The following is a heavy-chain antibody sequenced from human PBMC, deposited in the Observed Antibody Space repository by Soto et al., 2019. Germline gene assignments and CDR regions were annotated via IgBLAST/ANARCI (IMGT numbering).Heavy chain of an antibody. CDR2: ISNSGSNR. CDR3: ARRGRTLPHYSYYMDV. V-gene: IGHV3-23*01. J-gene: IGHJ6*03. Sequence: EVQLLQYGGGLVQPGGSLRLSCTASGFTFSNYVMSWVRQAPGMGLQWVSSISNSGSNRYYAESVKGRVTISRDNSNNTLYLQMNSLRAEDTALYYCARRGRTLPHYSYYMDVWGKGTTVAVSS. CDR1: GFTFSNYV.